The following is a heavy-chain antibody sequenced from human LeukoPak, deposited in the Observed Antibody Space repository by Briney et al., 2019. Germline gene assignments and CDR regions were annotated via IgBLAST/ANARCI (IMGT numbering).Heavy chain of an antibody. CDR3: AKEYSGYDFDY. D-gene: IGHD5-12*01. Sequence: GGSLRLSCAASGFTLRSYDMCWVRQAPGKGLEWVAATSGSGVNSYYADSVRGRFTISRDNSQNTLYLQMDSLRAEDTALYYCAKEYSGYDFDYWGQGTLVTVSS. CDR1: GFTLRSYD. J-gene: IGHJ4*02. V-gene: IGHV3-23*01. CDR2: TSGSGVNS.